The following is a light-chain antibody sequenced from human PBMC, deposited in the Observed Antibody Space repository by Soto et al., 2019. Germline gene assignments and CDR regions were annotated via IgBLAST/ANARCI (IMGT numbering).Light chain of an antibody. J-gene: IGLJ1*01. CDR1: SSDVGGYNF. Sequence: QSALSQPASVSGTPGQSITIACTGTSSDVGGYNFVSWYQQHPGNAPKLMIYDVTIRPSGVSSRFSGSKSGNTASLTISGLQAEDEADYYCSSYTSSSTLVFGTGTKLTVL. V-gene: IGLV2-14*01. CDR3: SSYTSSSTLV. CDR2: DVT.